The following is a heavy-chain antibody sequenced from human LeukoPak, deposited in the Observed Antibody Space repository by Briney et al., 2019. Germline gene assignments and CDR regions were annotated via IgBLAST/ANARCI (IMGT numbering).Heavy chain of an antibody. J-gene: IGHJ4*02. CDR1: GGSISSSSYY. Sequence: PSETLSLTCTVSGGSISSSSYYWGWIRQPPGKGLEWIGSIYYSGSTYYNPSLKSRVTISVDTSKNQFSLKLSSVTAADTAVYYCARVWSRFGEAAYYFDYWGQGTLVTVSS. V-gene: IGHV4-39*07. D-gene: IGHD6-25*01. CDR2: IYYSGST. CDR3: ARVWSRFGEAAYYFDY.